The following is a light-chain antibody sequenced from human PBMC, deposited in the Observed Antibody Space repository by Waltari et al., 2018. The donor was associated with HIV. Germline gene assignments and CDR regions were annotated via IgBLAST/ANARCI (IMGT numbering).Light chain of an antibody. J-gene: IGLJ1*01. CDR2: RDN. CDR3: ATWDGSLGGAYV. Sequence: QSVLTQPPSASGTPGQRVTISCSGTTSNVGSNFVSWYQQLPGTAPKLLIYRDNRRPSGVLDRFSGSKSGASASLAISGLRSEDEGDYYCATWDGSLGGAYVFGTGTKVTVL. CDR1: TSNVGSNF. V-gene: IGLV1-47*01.